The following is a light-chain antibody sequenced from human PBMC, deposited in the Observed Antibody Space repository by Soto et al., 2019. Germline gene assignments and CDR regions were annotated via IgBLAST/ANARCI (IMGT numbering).Light chain of an antibody. V-gene: IGLV2-14*03. CDR2: DVT. Sequence: QSVLTQPASVSGSPGQSITISCTGTSSDGGGFNYVSWYQQHPGKAPKLMIYDVTNRPSGVSYRFSSSKAGTPASLPLPGFPAEAEAKYSRNSYTGSSTYVFGTGTKVPVL. CDR1: SSDGGGFNY. CDR3: NSYTGSSTYV. J-gene: IGLJ1*01.